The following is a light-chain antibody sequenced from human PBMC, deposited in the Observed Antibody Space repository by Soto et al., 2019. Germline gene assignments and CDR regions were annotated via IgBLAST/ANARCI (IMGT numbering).Light chain of an antibody. J-gene: IGLJ2*01. CDR1: SSNIGAGYD. V-gene: IGLV1-40*01. CDR2: GNS. Sequence: QSVLTQPPSVSGAPGQRVTISCTGSSSNIGAGYDVHWYQQLPGTAPKLLIYGNSNRPSGVPDRFSGYKSGTSASLAITGIQAEDEADYYCQSYDSSLSGVVFGGGTKLTVL. CDR3: QSYDSSLSGVV.